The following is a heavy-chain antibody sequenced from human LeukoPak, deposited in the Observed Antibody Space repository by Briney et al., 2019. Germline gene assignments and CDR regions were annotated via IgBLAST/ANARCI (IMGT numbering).Heavy chain of an antibody. Sequence: GASVKVSCKASRYTFIDYYIHWVRQAPGQGLEWMGWIIPIFGTANYAQKFQGRVTMTRDTSTSTVYMELSSLRSEDTAVYYCARGLALYYYYMDVWGKGTTVTISS. J-gene: IGHJ6*03. V-gene: IGHV1-46*01. CDR1: RYTFIDYY. D-gene: IGHD5-12*01. CDR2: IIPIFGTA. CDR3: ARGLALYYYYMDV.